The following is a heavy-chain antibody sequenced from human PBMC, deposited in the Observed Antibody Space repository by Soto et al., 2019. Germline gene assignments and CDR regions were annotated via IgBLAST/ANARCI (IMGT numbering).Heavy chain of an antibody. D-gene: IGHD1-20*01. J-gene: IGHJ4*02. CDR2: INRNGGST. CDR1: GFTFSSYA. V-gene: IGHV3-64*01. CDR3: ARDKITGILDY. Sequence: GGSLRLSCAASGFTFSSYAMHWVRQAPGKGLEYVSTINRNGGSTYYANSVKGRFTISRDNSKNTLYLQMGSLRAEDMAVYYCARDKITGILDYWGQGTLVTVSS.